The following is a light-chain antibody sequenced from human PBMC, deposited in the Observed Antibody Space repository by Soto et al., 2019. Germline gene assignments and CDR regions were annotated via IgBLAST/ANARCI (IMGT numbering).Light chain of an antibody. J-gene: IGKJ5*01. Sequence: DIQMTQSPSTLSASVRDRVTITCRASQTISSWLAWYQQKPGKAPKLLIYKASTLKSGVPSRFSGSGSGTEFTLTISSLQSEDFAVYYCQQYYDWPITFGQGTRLEIK. CDR2: KAS. V-gene: IGKV1-5*03. CDR1: QTISSW. CDR3: QQYYDWPIT.